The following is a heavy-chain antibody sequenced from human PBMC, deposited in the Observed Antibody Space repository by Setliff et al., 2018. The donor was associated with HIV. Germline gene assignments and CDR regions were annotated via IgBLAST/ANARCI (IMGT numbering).Heavy chain of an antibody. CDR2: IYYSGST. CDR1: GDSITGSFY. V-gene: IGHV4-38-2*01. D-gene: IGHD3-22*01. J-gene: IGHJ5*02. CDR3: ASRVYYYDSSGYLREEGFDP. Sequence: PSETLSLTCGVSGDSITGSFYWAWIRQPPGKGLEWIGSIYYSGSTYYNPSLKSRVTISVDTSKNQFSLKLSSVTAADAAVYYCASRVYYYDSSGYLREEGFDPWGQGTLVTVSS.